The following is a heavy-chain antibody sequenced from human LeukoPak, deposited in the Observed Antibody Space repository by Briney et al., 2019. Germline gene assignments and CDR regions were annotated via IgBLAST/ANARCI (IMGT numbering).Heavy chain of an antibody. V-gene: IGHV3-23*01. J-gene: IGHJ3*02. CDR2: ISDNGAGT. Sequence: GGSLRLSCAGSGFTFSNYAMTWVRQAPGKGLEWVSVISDNGAGTYYVDSVKGRFIVSRDNSKKTLYLQMNSLRAEDTAVYYCARHLGPDIWGQGTKVTVSS. CDR1: GFTFSNYA. CDR3: ARHLGPDI.